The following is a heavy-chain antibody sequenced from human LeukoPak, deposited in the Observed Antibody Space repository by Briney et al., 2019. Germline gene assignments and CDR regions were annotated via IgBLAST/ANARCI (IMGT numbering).Heavy chain of an antibody. CDR2: ISYDGSNK. Sequence: PGGSLRLSCAASGFTFSSYAMHWVRQAPGKGLEWVAVISYDGSNKYYADSVKGRFTISRDNSKNTLYVQMNSLRAEDTAVYYCAGKMIRVTTNYWGREPLVTVSS. CDR1: GFTFSSYA. D-gene: IGHD3-16*01. V-gene: IGHV3-30-3*01. J-gene: IGHJ4*02. CDR3: AGKMIRVTTNY.